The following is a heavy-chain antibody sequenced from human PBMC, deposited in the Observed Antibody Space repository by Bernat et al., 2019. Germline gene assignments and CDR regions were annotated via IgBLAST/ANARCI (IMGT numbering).Heavy chain of an antibody. J-gene: IGHJ6*03. Sequence: QVQLVESGGGVVQPGRSLRLSCAASGFTFSSYGMHWVRQAPGKGLEWVAVIWYDGSNKYYAESVKGRFTISRDNSKNTLYLQMNSLRAEDTAVYYCARVVSGYSYGFFYYYYYMDVWGKGTTVTVSS. D-gene: IGHD5-18*01. V-gene: IGHV3-33*01. CDR3: ARVVSGYSYGFFYYYYYMDV. CDR1: GFTFSSYG. CDR2: IWYDGSNK.